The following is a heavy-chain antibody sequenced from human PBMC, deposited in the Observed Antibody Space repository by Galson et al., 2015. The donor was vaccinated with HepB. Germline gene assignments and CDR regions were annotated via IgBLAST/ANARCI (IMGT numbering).Heavy chain of an antibody. CDR3: AKDHYTSGWGGYYYGLDV. D-gene: IGHD6-19*01. CDR2: ISGSGGST. J-gene: IGHJ6*02. V-gene: IGHV3-23*01. Sequence: SLRLSCAASGFTFISYAMNWVRQAPGKGLEWVSAISGSGGSTFYADSVKGRFTISRDNSKNTLYLQMNSLSAEDTAVYYCAKDHYTSGWGGYYYGLDVWGQGTTVTVSS. CDR1: GFTFISYA.